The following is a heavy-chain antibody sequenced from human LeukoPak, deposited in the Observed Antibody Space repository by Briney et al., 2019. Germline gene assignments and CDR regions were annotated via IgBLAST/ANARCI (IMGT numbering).Heavy chain of an antibody. CDR1: GFTFSSYW. J-gene: IGHJ4*02. CDR3: ASYGDYVSIDY. D-gene: IGHD4-17*01. Sequence: PGGSLRLSCAASGFTFSSYWMSWVRQAPGKGLEWVANIKQDGSEKYYVDSVKGRFTISRDNAKNSLYLQMNSLRAEDTAVYCCASYGDYVSIDYWGQGTLVTVSS. CDR2: IKQDGSEK. V-gene: IGHV3-7*03.